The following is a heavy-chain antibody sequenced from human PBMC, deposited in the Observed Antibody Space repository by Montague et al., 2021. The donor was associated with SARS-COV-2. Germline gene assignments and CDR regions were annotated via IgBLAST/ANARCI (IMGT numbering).Heavy chain of an antibody. D-gene: IGHD4-23*01. V-gene: IGHV4-34*01. CDR1: GGSFSDYY. Sequence: SETLSLTCAVSGGSFSDYYWSWIRQSPGKGLEWIAEMNQSGNINYNLNLRLRSRITIAVDTSKSQFSLKLSSATAADTGVYYCARWDPQTLTLMGLRGKSASDYWGQGKLVTVSS. CDR3: ARWDPQTLTLMGLRGKSASDY. J-gene: IGHJ4*02. CDR2: MNQSGNI.